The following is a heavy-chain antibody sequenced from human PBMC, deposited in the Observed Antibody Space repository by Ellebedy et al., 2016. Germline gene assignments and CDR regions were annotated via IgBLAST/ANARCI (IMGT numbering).Heavy chain of an antibody. D-gene: IGHD1-14*01. V-gene: IGHV1-46*01. CDR3: ARSPPLKTPPKYYFDY. CDR2: INPSGGST. J-gene: IGHJ4*02. Sequence: ASVKVSCXASGYTFTSYYMHWVRQAPGQGLEWMGIINPSGGSTSYAQKFQGRVTMTRDTSTSTVYMELSSLRSEDTAVYYCARSPPLKTPPKYYFDYWGQGTLVTVSS. CDR1: GYTFTSYY.